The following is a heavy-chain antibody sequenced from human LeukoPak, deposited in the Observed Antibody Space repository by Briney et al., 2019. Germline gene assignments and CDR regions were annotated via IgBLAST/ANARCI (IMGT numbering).Heavy chain of an antibody. CDR3: VRGGVEAPAAMGFDY. CDR2: TYYRSKWYN. D-gene: IGHD2-2*01. V-gene: IGHV6-1*01. Sequence: SQTLSLTCVISGDSVSSNSGAWNWIRQSPSRGLEWLGRTYYRSKWYNEYALSVKSRITINPDTTKNQFSLQLSSVTPEDTAVYYCVRGGVEAPAAMGFDYCGQGTLVTVSS. CDR1: GDSVSSNSGA. J-gene: IGHJ4*02.